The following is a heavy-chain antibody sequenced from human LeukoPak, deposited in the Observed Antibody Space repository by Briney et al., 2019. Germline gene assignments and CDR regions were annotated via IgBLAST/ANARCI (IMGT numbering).Heavy chain of an antibody. J-gene: IGHJ4*02. CDR1: GFTFSSYA. CDR3: AKDPSKYYYDSSGYVSFDY. Sequence: GGSLRLSCAAPGFTFSSYAMSWVRQAPGKGLEWVSAISGSGGSTYYADSVKGRFTISRDNSKNTLYLQMNSLRAEDTAVYYCAKDPSKYYYDSSGYVSFDYWGQGTLVTVSS. D-gene: IGHD3-22*01. CDR2: ISGSGGST. V-gene: IGHV3-23*01.